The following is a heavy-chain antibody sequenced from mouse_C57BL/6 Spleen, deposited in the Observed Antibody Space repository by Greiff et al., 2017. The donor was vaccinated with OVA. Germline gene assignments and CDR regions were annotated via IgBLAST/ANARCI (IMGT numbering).Heavy chain of an antibody. CDR3: ARPDGYLYYYAMDY. J-gene: IGHJ4*01. CDR2: ISSGSSTI. D-gene: IGHD2-3*01. V-gene: IGHV5-17*01. CDR1: GFTFSDYG. Sequence: DVKLVESGGGLVKPGGSLKLSCAASGFTFSDYGMHWVRQAPEKGLEWVAYISSGSSTIYYADTVKGRFTISRDNAKNTLFLQMTSLRSEDTAMYYCARPDGYLYYYAMDYWGQGTSVTVSS.